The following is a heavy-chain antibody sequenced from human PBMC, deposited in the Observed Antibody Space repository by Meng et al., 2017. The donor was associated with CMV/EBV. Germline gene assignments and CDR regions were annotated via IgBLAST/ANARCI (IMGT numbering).Heavy chain of an antibody. CDR3: AKSDCSSTSCYTDAFDI. Sequence: GESLKISCAASGFTFSSYGMHWVRQAPGKGLGWVAVIWYDGSNKYYADSVKGRFTISRDNSKNTLYLQMNSLRAEDTAVYYCAKSDCSSTSCYTDAFDIWGQGTMVTVSS. CDR2: IWYDGSNK. CDR1: GFTFSSYG. V-gene: IGHV3-33*06. D-gene: IGHD2-2*02. J-gene: IGHJ3*02.